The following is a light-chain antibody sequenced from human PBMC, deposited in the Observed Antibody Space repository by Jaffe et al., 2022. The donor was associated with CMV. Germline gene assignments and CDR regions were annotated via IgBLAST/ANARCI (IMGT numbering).Light chain of an antibody. Sequence: QSALTQPASVSGSPGQSITISCTGTSSDVGYYNDVSWYQQHPGKAPKLVIFGVSKRPSGVSDRFSGSKSGNTAFLTISGLQAADEADYHCSSYAGITTFDVFGTGTRVTVL. V-gene: IGLV2-23*02. CDR3: SSYAGITTFDV. CDR2: GVS. CDR1: SSDVGYYND. J-gene: IGLJ1*01.